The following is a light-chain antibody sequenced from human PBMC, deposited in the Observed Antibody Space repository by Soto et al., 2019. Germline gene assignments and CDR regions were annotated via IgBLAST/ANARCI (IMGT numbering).Light chain of an antibody. CDR3: MQALQTPLT. CDR1: XXLLHSSGYNY. Sequence: EIVLTHSPRSLPVTPGEAASISCRXXXXLLHSSGYNYVDWYLQKPGQSPQLLIYLVSNRASGVPERFSGSGSGTDFTLKISRVEAEDVGHYYCMQALQTPLTFGQGTRLEIK. CDR2: LVS. J-gene: IGKJ5*01. V-gene: IGKV2-28*01.